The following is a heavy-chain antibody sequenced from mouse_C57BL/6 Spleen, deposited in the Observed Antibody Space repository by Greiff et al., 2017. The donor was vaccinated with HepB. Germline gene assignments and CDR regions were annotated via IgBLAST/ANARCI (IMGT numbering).Heavy chain of an antibody. CDR1: GYAFSSSW. D-gene: IGHD1-1*01. Sequence: VQLQQSGPELVKPGASVKISCKASGYAFSSSWMNWVKQRPGKGLEWIGRIYPGDGDTNYNGKFKGKATLTADKSSSTAYMQHSSLTSEDSAVYFCARGYGPVYWGQGTTLTVSS. CDR3: ARGYGPVY. V-gene: IGHV1-82*01. CDR2: IYPGDGDT. J-gene: IGHJ2*01.